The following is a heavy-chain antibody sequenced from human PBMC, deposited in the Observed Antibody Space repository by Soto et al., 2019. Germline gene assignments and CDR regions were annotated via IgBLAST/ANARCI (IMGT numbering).Heavy chain of an antibody. Sequence: GGSLRLSCTTSGFTVSTYWFNWVRQAPGKGLVWVSLINPDGSTTTYADSVKGRFTISRDNAKNTVYLQMDSLRVEDTAHYCCARGLRGSPDYWGQGTPVTVSS. CDR2: INPDGSTT. V-gene: IGHV3-74*01. D-gene: IGHD1-26*01. J-gene: IGHJ4*02. CDR1: GFTVSTYW. CDR3: ARGLRGSPDY.